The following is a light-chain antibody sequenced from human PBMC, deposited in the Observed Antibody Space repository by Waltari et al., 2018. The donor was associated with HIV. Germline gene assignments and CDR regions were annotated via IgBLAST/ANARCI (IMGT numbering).Light chain of an antibody. CDR3: CSYAGTNTYV. CDR1: SSDVGNYNY. CDR2: DVS. Sequence: QSALTQPASVSGSPGQSMTISCTGPSSDVGNYNYVSWYQQHPGKVPKLMIYDVSKRPSGVSNRLSGSKSGNTASLTISGLQAEDEADYYCCSYAGTNTYVFGSGTKVTVL. J-gene: IGLJ1*01. V-gene: IGLV2-23*02.